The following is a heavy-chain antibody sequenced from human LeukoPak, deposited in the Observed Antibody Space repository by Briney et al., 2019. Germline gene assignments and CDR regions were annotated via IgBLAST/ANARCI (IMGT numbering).Heavy chain of an antibody. V-gene: IGHV3-7*01. D-gene: IGHD3-16*02. CDR3: ARVGKLSWAFDY. Sequence: GGSLRLSCAASGFTFSSSWMSWVRQAPGKGLEWVANIKEDGSDKYYVDSVKGRFTISRDNAKNSLYLQMNSLRAEDTAVYYCARVGKLSWAFDYWGQGTLVTVSS. CDR2: IKEDGSDK. J-gene: IGHJ4*02. CDR1: GFTFSSSW.